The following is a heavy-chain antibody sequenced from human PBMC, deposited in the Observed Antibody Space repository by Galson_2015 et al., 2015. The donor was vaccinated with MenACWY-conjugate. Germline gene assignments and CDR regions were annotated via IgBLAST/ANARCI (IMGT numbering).Heavy chain of an antibody. J-gene: IGHJ4*02. CDR3: ARHLMSELPSFDY. D-gene: IGHD1-26*01. V-gene: IGHV4-59*08. CDR2: IYYSGST. Sequence: SETLSLTCTVSGGSISSYYWSWIRQPPGKGLEWIGYIYYSGSTNYNPSLKSRVTISVDTPKNQFSLKLSSVTAADTAVYYCARHLMSELPSFDYWGQGTLVTVSS. CDR1: GGSISSYY.